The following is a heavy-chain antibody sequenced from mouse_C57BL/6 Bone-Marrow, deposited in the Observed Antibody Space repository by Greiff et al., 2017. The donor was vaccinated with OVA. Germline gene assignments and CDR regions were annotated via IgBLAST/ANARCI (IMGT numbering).Heavy chain of an antibody. V-gene: IGHV1-82*01. CDR1: GYAFSSSW. J-gene: IGHJ1*03. Sequence: VKLQESGPELVKPGASVKISCKASGYAFSSSWMNWVKQRPGKGLEWIGRIYPGDGDTNYNGKFKGKATLTADKSSSTAYMQLSSLTSEDSAVYFCARGRTTVVAPLDFDVWGTGTTVTVSS. CDR2: IYPGDGDT. CDR3: ARGRTTVVAPLDFDV. D-gene: IGHD1-1*01.